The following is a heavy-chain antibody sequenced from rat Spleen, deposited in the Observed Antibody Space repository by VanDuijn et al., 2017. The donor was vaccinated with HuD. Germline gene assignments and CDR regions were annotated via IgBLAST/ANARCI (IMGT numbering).Heavy chain of an antibody. V-gene: IGHV5S13*01. D-gene: IGHD1-1*01. J-gene: IGHJ2*01. CDR1: GFTFTNYD. CDR2: ISTGGTNT. Sequence: EVRLVESGGGLVQPGRSLKLSCAASGFTFTNYDMAWVRQAPTKGLEWIASISTGGTNTYYRGSVKGRFTISRDNAKNTQYLQRDSLRSEDTATYYCTRHDYSGFDYWGQGVMVTVSS. CDR3: TRHDYSGFDY.